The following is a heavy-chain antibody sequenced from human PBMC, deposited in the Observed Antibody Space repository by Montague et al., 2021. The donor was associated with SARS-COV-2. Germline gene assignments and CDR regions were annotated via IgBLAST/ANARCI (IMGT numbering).Heavy chain of an antibody. CDR1: GVSVTDYY. CDR2: VLYNKGT. CDR3: VRHPHYDGLNGPPDF. J-gene: IGHJ4*02. D-gene: IGHD3-9*01. V-gene: IGHV4-59*08. Sequence: SETLSLTCTVSGVSVTDYYWSWIRQPPGKGLEWVGDVLYNKGTNFNPSLTSRVAISVDTSKNQFSLRLTSVTAADTALYYCVRHPHYDGLNGPPDFWDQGTLVTVSS.